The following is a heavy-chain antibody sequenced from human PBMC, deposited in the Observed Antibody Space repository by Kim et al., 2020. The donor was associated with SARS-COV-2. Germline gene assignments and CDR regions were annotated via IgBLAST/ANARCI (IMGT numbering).Heavy chain of an antibody. CDR2: ISGSGGST. CDR3: AKDVAIVVVPAAIYFDY. CDR1: GFTFSSYA. J-gene: IGHJ4*02. Sequence: GGSLRLSCAASGFTFSSYAMSWVRQAPGKGLEWVSAISGSGGSTYYADSVKGRFTISRDNSKNTLYLQMNSLRAEDTAVYYCAKDVAIVVVPAAIYFDYWGQGTLVTVSS. D-gene: IGHD2-2*02. V-gene: IGHV3-23*01.